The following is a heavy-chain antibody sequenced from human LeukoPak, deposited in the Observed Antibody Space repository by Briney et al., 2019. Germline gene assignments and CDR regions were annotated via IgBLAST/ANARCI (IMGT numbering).Heavy chain of an antibody. V-gene: IGHV3-23*01. CDR2: ISGSGAST. CDR3: AKGMVRGIINNYFDC. Sequence: GGSLRLSCAASGFTFSSYAMSWVRQAPGKGLEWVSAISGSGASTSYADSVKGRFTISRDNSKNTLYLQMNSLRAEDTAVYFCAKGMVRGIINNYFDCWGQGTLVTVSS. J-gene: IGHJ4*02. CDR1: GFTFSSYA. D-gene: IGHD3-10*01.